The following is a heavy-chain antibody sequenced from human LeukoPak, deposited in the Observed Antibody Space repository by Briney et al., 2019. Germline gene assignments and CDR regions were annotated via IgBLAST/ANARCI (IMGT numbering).Heavy chain of an antibody. Sequence: ASVKVSCKASGYTFTGYYMHWVRQAPGQGLEWMGWINPNSGGANYAQKFQGWVTMTRDTSISTAYMELSRLRSDDTAVYYCAREILFAGFDPWGQGTLVTVSS. CDR3: AREILFAGFDP. D-gene: IGHD3-10*02. CDR2: INPNSGGA. CDR1: GYTFTGYY. V-gene: IGHV1-2*04. J-gene: IGHJ5*02.